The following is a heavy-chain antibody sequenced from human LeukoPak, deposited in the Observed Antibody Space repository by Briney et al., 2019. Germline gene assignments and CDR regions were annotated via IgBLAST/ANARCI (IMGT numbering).Heavy chain of an antibody. CDR3: ARSKEEFYSYTPDP. D-gene: IGHD2-2*02. CDR1: GFTFSSYM. V-gene: IGHV3-74*01. CDR2: LNRGGDTT. J-gene: IGHJ5*02. Sequence: GGSLRLSCAASGFTFSSYMMHWVRQVPGKGLVWVSRLNRGGDTTTYADSVKGRFTISRDNAKNTLYLQMNSLRVEDTAVYYCARSKEEFYSYTPDPWGQGILGTVSS.